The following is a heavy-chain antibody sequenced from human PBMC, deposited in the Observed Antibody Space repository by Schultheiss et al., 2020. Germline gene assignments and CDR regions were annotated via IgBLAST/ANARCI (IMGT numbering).Heavy chain of an antibody. CDR2: INGVGSST. V-gene: IGHV3-74*01. J-gene: IGHJ4*02. Sequence: GGSLRLSCAASGFTFSDSAMHWVRQAPGKGLVWVSRINGVGSSTTYADSVKGRFTISRDNAKNTLYLQVNSLRAEDTAVYYCARAQYGSGSFYFDYWGQGTLVTVSS. D-gene: IGHD3-10*01. CDR3: ARAQYGSGSFYFDY. CDR1: GFTFSDSA.